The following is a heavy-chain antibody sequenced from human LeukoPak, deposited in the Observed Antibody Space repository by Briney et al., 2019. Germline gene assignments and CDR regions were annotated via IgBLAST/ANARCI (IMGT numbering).Heavy chain of an antibody. J-gene: IGHJ4*02. V-gene: IGHV3-23*01. CDR2: ISGSGGST. CDR1: GFTFSSYG. D-gene: IGHD3-22*01. CDR3: AKDGSMIVVDLYYFDY. Sequence: GGTLRLSCAASGFTFSSYGMSWVRQAPGKGLEWVSAISGSGGSTYYADSVKGRFTISRDNSKNTLYLQMNSLRAEDTAVYYCAKDGSMIVVDLYYFDYWGQGTLVTVSS.